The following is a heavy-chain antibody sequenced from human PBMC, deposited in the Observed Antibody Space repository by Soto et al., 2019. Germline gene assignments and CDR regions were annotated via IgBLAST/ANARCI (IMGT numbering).Heavy chain of an antibody. V-gene: IGHV4-59*12. CDR2: IYYSGTT. CDR3: ARETHGDYVGYFDP. D-gene: IGHD2-21*01. CDR1: GASISNSY. Sequence: PSDTLSLTCTVSGASISNSYWSWIRQPPGKRLEWIGYIYYSGTTNYNPSLNSRVIISVDRSKNQFSLKVRSVTAADTAVYYCARETHGDYVGYFDPWGQGIQVTVS. J-gene: IGHJ5*02.